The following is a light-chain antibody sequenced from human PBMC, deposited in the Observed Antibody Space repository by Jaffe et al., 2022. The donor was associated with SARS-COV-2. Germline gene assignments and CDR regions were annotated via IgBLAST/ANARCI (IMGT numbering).Light chain of an antibody. CDR1: QSLLHSNGYTY. J-gene: IGKJ1*01. V-gene: IGKV2-28*01. Sequence: DIVMTQSPLSLPVTPGEPASISCRSSQSLLHSNGYTYLDWYLQKPGQSPQLLIYLVSNRASGVPDRFSGSGSGTDFTLKISRVEAEDVGVYYCMQALQMRTFGQGTKVEIK. CDR2: LVS. CDR3: MQALQMRT.